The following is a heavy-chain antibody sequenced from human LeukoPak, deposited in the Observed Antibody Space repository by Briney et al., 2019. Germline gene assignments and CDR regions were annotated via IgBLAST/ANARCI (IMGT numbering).Heavy chain of an antibody. D-gene: IGHD3-22*01. CDR1: GDSVSGISFY. CDR3: ARYYDSSGYWSTPHFDN. CDR2: IQYSGST. Sequence: SETLSLTCTVSGDSVSGISFYWSWIRQPPGKGLQYIGYIQYSGSTNYNPSLKSRVTISVDTSKNQFSLKLSSVTAADTAVYYCARYYDSSGYWSTPHFDNWGQGTLVTVSS. V-gene: IGHV4-61*01. J-gene: IGHJ4*02.